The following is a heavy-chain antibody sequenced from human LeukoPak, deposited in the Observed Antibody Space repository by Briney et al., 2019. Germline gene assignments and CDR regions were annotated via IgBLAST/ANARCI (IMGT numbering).Heavy chain of an antibody. CDR2: TIPIFGTA. CDR3: ARDLGYYYDSSGYPPDAFDI. CDR1: GGTFSSYA. J-gene: IGHJ3*02. Sequence: ASVKVSCKASGGTFSSYAISWVRQAPGQGLEWMGGTIPIFGTANYAQKFQGRVTITADKSTSTAYMELSSLRSEDTAVYYCARDLGYYYDSSGYPPDAFDIWGQGTMVTVSS. D-gene: IGHD3-22*01. V-gene: IGHV1-69*06.